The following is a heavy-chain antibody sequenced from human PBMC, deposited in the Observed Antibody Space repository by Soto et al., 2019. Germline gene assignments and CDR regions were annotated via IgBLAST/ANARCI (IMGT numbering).Heavy chain of an antibody. D-gene: IGHD2-15*01. CDR3: VRTSLGVAAATREDY. V-gene: IGHV3-74*01. CDR1: GFTFSSYW. Sequence: EVQLVESGGGLVQPGGSLRRSCAASGFTFSSYWMHWVRQAPGKGLVWVSSINSDGSSTSYADSVKGRFTISRDNAKNTLYLQMNSLRAEDTAVYYCVRTSLGVAAATREDYWGQGTLVTVSS. CDR2: INSDGSST. J-gene: IGHJ4*02.